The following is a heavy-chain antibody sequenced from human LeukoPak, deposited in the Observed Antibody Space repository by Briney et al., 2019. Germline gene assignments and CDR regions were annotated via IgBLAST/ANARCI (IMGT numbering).Heavy chain of an antibody. Sequence: PGGSLRLSCTTSGFTFSSYTMNWVRQAPGKGLDWVSSISSSSSDIYYADSVKGRFTIFRDNAKNSVYLQVNSLRAEDTAVYYCARAMAVPANNDYWGQGTLVTVSS. V-gene: IGHV3-21*01. CDR3: ARAMAVPANNDY. CDR1: GFTFSSYT. J-gene: IGHJ4*02. CDR2: ISSSSSDI. D-gene: IGHD5-24*01.